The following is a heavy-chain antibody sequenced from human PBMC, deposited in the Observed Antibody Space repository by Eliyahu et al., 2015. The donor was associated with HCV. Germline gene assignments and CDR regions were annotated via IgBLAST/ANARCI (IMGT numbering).Heavy chain of an antibody. CDR2: IFYSGXX. Sequence: QVQLQESGPGLVXPSETLSLTCTVSXXSXSSYXWSWIRQPPGKGLXWIGYIFYSGXXNYNPSLNSRVTISVDTSKNQFSLKLTSVTAADTAVYYCASGGGGIAVAGTGGWFDPWGQGTLVTVSS. CDR1: XXSXSSYX. CDR3: ASGGGGIAVAGTGGWFDP. V-gene: IGHV4-59*01. D-gene: IGHD6-19*01. J-gene: IGHJ5*02.